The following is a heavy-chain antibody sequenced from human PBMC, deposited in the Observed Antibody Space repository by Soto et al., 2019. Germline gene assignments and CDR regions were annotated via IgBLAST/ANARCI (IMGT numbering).Heavy chain of an antibody. CDR1: GFTFSSYA. V-gene: IGHV3-23*01. CDR3: ANAWKHWPNWFDP. D-gene: IGHD1-1*01. CDR2: ISGSGGST. J-gene: IGHJ5*02. Sequence: EGSLRLSCAASGFTFSSYAMSWVRQAPGKGLEWVSAISGSGGSTYYADSVTGRFTISRDNSKNTLYLQMNSLRAEDTAVYYCANAWKHWPNWFDPWGQGTLVTVSS.